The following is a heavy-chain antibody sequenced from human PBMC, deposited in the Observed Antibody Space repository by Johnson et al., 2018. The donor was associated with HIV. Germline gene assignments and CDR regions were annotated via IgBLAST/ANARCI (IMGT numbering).Heavy chain of an antibody. V-gene: IGHV3-38-3*01. CDR3: ARNSWGSSSGSRI. CDR2: ISGGST. Sequence: VQLVESRGVLVQPGGSLRLSCAASGFTVSSNEMSWVRQAPGKGLEWVSSISGGSTYYADSRKGRFTISRDNSKNTLHLQMNSLRAEDTAVYYCARNSWGSSSGSRIWGQGTMVTVSS. J-gene: IGHJ3*02. D-gene: IGHD6-6*01. CDR1: GFTVSSNE.